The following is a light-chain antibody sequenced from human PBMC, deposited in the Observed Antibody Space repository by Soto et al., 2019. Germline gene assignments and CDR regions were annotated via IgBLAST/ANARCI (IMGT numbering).Light chain of an antibody. CDR1: QSISSY. V-gene: IGKV1-39*01. CDR3: QQYTNTNNPWM. J-gene: IGKJ1*01. Sequence: DIQMIESPSSLSASVGDRVTITCRASQSISSYLNLYQQKPGKAPKILVYDASTLQSGVASRFSGSGSGTEFTLIISGLQPDDSATYYCQQYTNTNNPWMFGQGTKVDIK. CDR2: DAS.